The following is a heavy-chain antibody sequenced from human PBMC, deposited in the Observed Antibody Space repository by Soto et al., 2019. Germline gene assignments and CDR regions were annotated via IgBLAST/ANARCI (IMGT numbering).Heavy chain of an antibody. D-gene: IGHD6-19*01. Sequence: GASVKVSCKASGYTFTSYGISWVRQAPGQGLEWMGWISAYNGNTNYAQKLQGRVTMTTDTSTSTAYMELRSLRSDDTAVYYCARDRLLGPPRGVAVAGTYYYYGMDVWGQGTTVTV. CDR3: ARDRLLGPPRGVAVAGTYYYYGMDV. J-gene: IGHJ6*02. V-gene: IGHV1-18*01. CDR2: ISAYNGNT. CDR1: GYTFTSYG.